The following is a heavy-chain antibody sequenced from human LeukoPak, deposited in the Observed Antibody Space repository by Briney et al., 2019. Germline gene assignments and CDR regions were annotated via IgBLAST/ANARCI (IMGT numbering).Heavy chain of an antibody. Sequence: PGGSLRLSCAASGFTFSSYAMHWVRQAPGKGLEWVAVISYDGSNKYYADSVKGRFTISRDNSKNTLYLQMNSLRAEDTAVYYCARAQRGIAVAGGGGGFDYWGQGTLVTVTS. CDR1: GFTFSSYA. D-gene: IGHD6-19*01. CDR3: ARAQRGIAVAGGGGGFDY. CDR2: ISYDGSNK. J-gene: IGHJ4*02. V-gene: IGHV3-30*04.